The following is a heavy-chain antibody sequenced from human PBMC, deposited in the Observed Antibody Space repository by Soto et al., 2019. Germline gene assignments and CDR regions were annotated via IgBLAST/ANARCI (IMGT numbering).Heavy chain of an antibody. CDR3: ARDQPGMRGYYYYGMDV. J-gene: IGHJ6*02. CDR2: ISGSGGST. CDR1: GFTFSSYA. D-gene: IGHD2-8*01. V-gene: IGHV3-23*01. Sequence: EVQLLESGGGLVQPGGSLRLSCAASGFTFSSYAMSWVRQAPGKGLEWVSAISGSGGSTYYADSVKGRFTISRDNSKNTLYLQMNSLRAEDTAVYYCARDQPGMRGYYYYGMDVWGQGTTVTVSS.